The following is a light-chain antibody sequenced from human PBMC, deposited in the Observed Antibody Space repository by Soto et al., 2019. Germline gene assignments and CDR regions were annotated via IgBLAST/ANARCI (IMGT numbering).Light chain of an antibody. CDR2: GAS. CDR1: QGIGNA. J-gene: IGKJ1*01. Sequence: KQSASSLSAYMGDRVTISCRASQGIGNALGWYQQKPGKPPKVLIYGASNLQSGVPPRFSGSGSGTDFTLAISSLQPEDSATYCCLQDINYPWTFGQGSKVDIK. CDR3: LQDINYPWT. V-gene: IGKV1-6*01.